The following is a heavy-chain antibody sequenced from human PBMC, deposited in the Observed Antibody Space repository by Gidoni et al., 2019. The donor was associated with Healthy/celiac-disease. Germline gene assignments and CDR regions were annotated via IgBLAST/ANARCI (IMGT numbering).Heavy chain of an antibody. CDR2: INHSGST. Sequence: QVQLQQWGAGLLKPSETLSLTCAVYGGSFSGYYWSWIRQPPGKGLEWIGEINHSGSTNYNPSLKSRVTISVDTSKNQFSLKLSSVTVADTAVYYCARRGTSSGKRPVWFDPWGQGTLVTVSS. D-gene: IGHD6-19*01. CDR1: GGSFSGYY. J-gene: IGHJ5*02. CDR3: ARRGTSSGKRPVWFDP. V-gene: IGHV4-34*01.